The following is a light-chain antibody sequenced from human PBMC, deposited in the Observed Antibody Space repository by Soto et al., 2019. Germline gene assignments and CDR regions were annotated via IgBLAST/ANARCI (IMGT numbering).Light chain of an antibody. CDR1: QSVSNN. Sequence: EIVLTQSPGTLSLSPGERATLSCRASQSVSNNYLAWYQQKPGQAPRLLIYDASNRATGIPARFSGSGSGTDFTLTISSLQSEDFAVYYCQQYNDWPRTFGQGTKVDIK. CDR2: DAS. J-gene: IGKJ1*01. V-gene: IGKV3D-15*01. CDR3: QQYNDWPRT.